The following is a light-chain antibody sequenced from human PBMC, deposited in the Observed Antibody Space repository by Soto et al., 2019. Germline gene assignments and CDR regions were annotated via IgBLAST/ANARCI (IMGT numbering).Light chain of an antibody. Sequence: QSVLTQPPSASRFPRPSVTISCTGTSSYVGYYDYVSWYQQHPGKAPKLVIYEVTKRPSGVPDRVSASKSGNTASLTVSGLRAEDEADYYCSSYAGSNNFVFGSGTKLTVL. CDR3: SSYAGSNNFV. CDR2: EVT. CDR1: SSYVGYYDY. J-gene: IGLJ1*01. V-gene: IGLV2-8*02.